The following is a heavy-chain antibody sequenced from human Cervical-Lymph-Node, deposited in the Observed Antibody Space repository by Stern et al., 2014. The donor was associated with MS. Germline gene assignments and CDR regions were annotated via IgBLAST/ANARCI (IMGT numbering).Heavy chain of an antibody. CDR1: GYTFTNNW. Sequence: EVQLVESGAEVKKPGESLKISCKGSGYTFTNNWIAWVRQMPGKGLEWMGIIYPDNEDARHSRSLQGQFPFSPEKSIGPAYRQWGSLRAADRAVYYGASPPHRRKWDDPNYGMDVWGQGTTVTVSS. V-gene: IGHV5-51*03. J-gene: IGHJ6*02. CDR2: IYPDNEDA. CDR3: ASPPHRRKWDDPNYGMDV. D-gene: IGHD1-1*01.